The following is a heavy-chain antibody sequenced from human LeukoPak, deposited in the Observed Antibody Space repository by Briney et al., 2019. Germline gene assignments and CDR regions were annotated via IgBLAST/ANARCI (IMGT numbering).Heavy chain of an antibody. J-gene: IGHJ4*02. CDR3: TRGMVAACR. CDR1: GASISSSGYY. CDR2: IYYSGST. Sequence: SETLSLTCTVSGASISSSGYYWGWIRQPPGKGLEWIGSIYYSGSTYYNPSLKSRVTISVDTSRSQFSLKLSSVTAADTAVYYCTRGMVAACRWGQGTLVTVSS. D-gene: IGHD6-13*01. V-gene: IGHV4-39*01.